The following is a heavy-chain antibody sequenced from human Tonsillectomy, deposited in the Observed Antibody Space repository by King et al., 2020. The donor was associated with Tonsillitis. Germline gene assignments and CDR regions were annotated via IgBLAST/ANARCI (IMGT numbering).Heavy chain of an antibody. CDR3: AKGNKWVTMVRGVIPFDY. Sequence: VQLQESGGGLVQPGGSLRVSCPASGFTFSSYAMSWVRQAPGKGLEWVSSISGSGDSTYYADSVKGRFTISRDNSKNTLYLQMNSLRAEDSAVYYCAKGNKWVTMVRGVIPFDYWGQGTLVTVSS. CDR1: GFTFSSYA. V-gene: IGHV3-23*01. J-gene: IGHJ4*02. CDR2: ISGSGDST. D-gene: IGHD3-10*01.